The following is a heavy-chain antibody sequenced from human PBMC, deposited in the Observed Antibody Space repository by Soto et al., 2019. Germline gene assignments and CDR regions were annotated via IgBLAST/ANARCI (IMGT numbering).Heavy chain of an antibody. CDR1: GGSISSEGYY. J-gene: IGHJ3*01. D-gene: IGHD3-9*01. Sequence: QVQLQESGPGLVKPSQTLSLTCSLSGGSISSEGYYWTWIRQHPGSGLEWIGDFYYDGTTSYSPSLKSRLTISIDTSNNHFYLRLTSVTAADTAVYYCARRHDILTGSDSFDVWGRGTMVNVSS. V-gene: IGHV4-31*03. CDR3: ARRHDILTGSDSFDV. CDR2: FYYDGTT.